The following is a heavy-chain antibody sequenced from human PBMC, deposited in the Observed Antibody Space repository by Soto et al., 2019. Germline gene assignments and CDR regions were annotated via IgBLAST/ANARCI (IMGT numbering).Heavy chain of an antibody. V-gene: IGHV2-26*01. J-gene: IGHJ5*02. Sequence: QVTLKESGPVLVKPTETLTLTCTVSGFSLSNARMGVSWIRQPPGKALDWLAHIFSNDEKSYSTSLKSRLTISKDNSKSQVGLTMTNMHPVDTATYYCARARDYDFWSGYYTPSWFDPWGPGTLVTVSS. D-gene: IGHD3-3*01. CDR1: GFSLSNARMG. CDR3: ARARDYDFWSGYYTPSWFDP. CDR2: IFSNDEK.